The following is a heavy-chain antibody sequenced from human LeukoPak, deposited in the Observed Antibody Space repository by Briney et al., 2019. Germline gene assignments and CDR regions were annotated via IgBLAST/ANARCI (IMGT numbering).Heavy chain of an antibody. J-gene: IGHJ4*02. CDR3: AGVGNDFWSGYYGY. D-gene: IGHD3-3*01. CDR2: ISSSSSYI. CDR1: GFTFSSYS. Sequence: PGGSLRLSCAASGFTFSSYSMNWVRQAPGKGLEWVSSISSSSSYIYYGDSVKGRFTISRDNAKNSLYLQMNSLRAEDTAVYYCAGVGNDFWSGYYGYWGQGTLVTVSS. V-gene: IGHV3-21*01.